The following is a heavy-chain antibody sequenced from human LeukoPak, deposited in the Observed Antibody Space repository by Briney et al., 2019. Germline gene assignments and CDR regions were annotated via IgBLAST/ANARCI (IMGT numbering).Heavy chain of an antibody. Sequence: GASVKVSCKVSGYTLTGLSMHWVRQAPGKGLEWMGGFDPEDGETIYAQKFQGRVTMTEDTSTDTAYMELSSLRSEDTAVYYCATRKGVAGAAFDIWGQGTMVTVSS. CDR1: GYTLTGLS. CDR3: ATRKGVAGAAFDI. D-gene: IGHD6-19*01. V-gene: IGHV1-24*01. CDR2: FDPEDGET. J-gene: IGHJ3*02.